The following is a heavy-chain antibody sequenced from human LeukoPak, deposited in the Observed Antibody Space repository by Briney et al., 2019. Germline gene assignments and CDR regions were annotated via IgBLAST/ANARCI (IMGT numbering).Heavy chain of an antibody. CDR2: LYSGGTT. Sequence: GGSLRLSCAAPGFTVSSNYMSWIRQAPGKGLEWVSALYSGGTTYYADSVKGRFTISGDNSKNALYLQMNSLRADDTAVYYCARASSVTTIFEYWGQGSLVTVSS. CDR1: GFTVSSNY. J-gene: IGHJ4*02. CDR3: ARASSVTTIFEY. D-gene: IGHD2-21*02. V-gene: IGHV3-66*01.